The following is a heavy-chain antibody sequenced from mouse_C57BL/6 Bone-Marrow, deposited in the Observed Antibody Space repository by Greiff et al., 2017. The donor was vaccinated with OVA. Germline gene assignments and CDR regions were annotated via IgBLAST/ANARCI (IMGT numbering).Heavy chain of an antibody. CDR2: ISSGSSTI. CDR3: ERGEYYGSSYGAMDY. V-gene: IGHV5-17*01. Sequence: EVKLMESGGGLVKPGGSLKLSCAASGFTFSDYGMHWVRQAPEKGLEWVAYISSGSSTIYYADTVKGRFTISRDNAKNTRFLQMTSLRSEDTAMYDCERGEYYGSSYGAMDYWGQGTSVTVAS. J-gene: IGHJ4*01. D-gene: IGHD1-1*01. CDR1: GFTFSDYG.